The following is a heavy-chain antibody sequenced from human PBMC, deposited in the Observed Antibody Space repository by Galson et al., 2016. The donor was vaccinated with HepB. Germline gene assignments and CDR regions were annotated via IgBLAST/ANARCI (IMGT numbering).Heavy chain of an antibody. CDR1: GDSVSNINVA. D-gene: IGHD7-27*01. Sequence: CAISGDSVSNINVAWNWIRQSPSRGLEWLGRTYYRSKWWHTCAVSMKSRTTINPDTFKNQFSLQLNSVTPEDTAVYYCARAEANWDGGGDNSFDSLGQGILVTGSS. J-gene: IGHJ5*01. V-gene: IGHV6-1*01. CDR2: TYYRSKWWH. CDR3: ARAEANWDGGGDNSFDS.